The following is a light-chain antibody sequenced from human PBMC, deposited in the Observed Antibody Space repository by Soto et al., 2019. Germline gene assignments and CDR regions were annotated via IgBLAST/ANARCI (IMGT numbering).Light chain of an antibody. V-gene: IGKV3-15*01. Sequence: EVVMTQSPATLSVSPGESATLSCRASHGINRNLAWYQHKPGQAPRLVIYAVFTRAAGIPGGFSGGAAGTEFTLTINGLQPEDFAVYYCHQYNNWPRTFGQGTKVDIK. CDR2: AVF. CDR3: HQYNNWPRT. CDR1: HGINRN. J-gene: IGKJ1*01.